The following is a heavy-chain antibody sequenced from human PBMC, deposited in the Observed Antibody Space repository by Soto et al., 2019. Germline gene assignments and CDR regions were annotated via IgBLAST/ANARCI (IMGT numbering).Heavy chain of an antibody. CDR2: IYYSGST. D-gene: IGHD3-3*01. J-gene: IGHJ6*03. CDR3: ARGGPYYDFWSGYYPYDYYYMDV. Sequence: SETLSLTCTVSGGSISSYYWSWIRQPPGKGLEWIGYIYYSGSTNYNPSLKSRVTISVDTSKNQFSLKLSSVTAADTAVYYCARGGPYYDFWSGYYPYDYYYMDVWGKGTTVTVS. CDR1: GGSISSYY. V-gene: IGHV4-59*01.